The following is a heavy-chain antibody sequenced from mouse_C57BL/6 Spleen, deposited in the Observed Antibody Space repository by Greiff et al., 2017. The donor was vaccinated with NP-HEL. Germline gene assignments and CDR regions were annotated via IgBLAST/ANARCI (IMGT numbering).Heavy chain of an antibody. J-gene: IGHJ4*01. Sequence: VQLQQSGAELVKPGASVKLSCKASGYTFTSYWMHWVKQRPGPGLEWIGMIHPNSGSTNYNEKFKSKATLTVDKSSSTAYMQLSSLTYEDSAVYYCARQYDGYYGGAMDYWGQGASVTVSS. CDR2: IHPNSGST. D-gene: IGHD2-3*01. V-gene: IGHV1-64*01. CDR3: ARQYDGYYGGAMDY. CDR1: GYTFTSYW.